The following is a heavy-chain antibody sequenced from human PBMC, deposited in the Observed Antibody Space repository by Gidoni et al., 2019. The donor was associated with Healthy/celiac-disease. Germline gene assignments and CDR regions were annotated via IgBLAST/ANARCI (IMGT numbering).Heavy chain of an antibody. V-gene: IGHV3-21*01. CDR1: GFTFSSYS. Sequence: EVQLVESGGGLVKPGGSLRLSCAASGFTFSSYSMNWVRQAPGKGLEWVSSISSSSSYIYYADSVKGRFTISRDNAKNSLYLQMNSLRAEDTAVYYCASTSLPYYDYVWGSYRDYWGQGTLVTVSS. CDR2: ISSSSSYI. D-gene: IGHD3-16*02. CDR3: ASTSLPYYDYVWGSYRDY. J-gene: IGHJ4*02.